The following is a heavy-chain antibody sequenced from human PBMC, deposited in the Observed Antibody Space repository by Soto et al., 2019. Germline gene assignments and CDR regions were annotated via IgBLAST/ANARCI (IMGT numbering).Heavy chain of an antibody. CDR1: GVSISSGGYY. J-gene: IGHJ4*01. CDR2: ISYSGST. V-gene: IGHV4-31*03. CDR3: ARGVLH. Sequence: QVQLQESGPGLVQPSQTLSLTCTVSGVSISSGGYYWSWIRQHPGTGLEWIGHISYSGSTYYNTSIKSRVTTSVDTSRTQFSLIVNSGTAADTAVYYCARGVLHWGQATLVTFSS.